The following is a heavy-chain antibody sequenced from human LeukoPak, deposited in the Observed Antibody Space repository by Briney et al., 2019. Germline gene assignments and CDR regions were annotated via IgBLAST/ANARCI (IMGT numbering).Heavy chain of an antibody. CDR2: INPNSGGT. CDR1: GYTFTGYY. CDR3: ARDSPVAPSNNWFDP. V-gene: IGHV1-2*02. D-gene: IGHD6-19*01. Sequence: ASVKVSCKASGYTFTGYYMHWVRQAPGQGLEWMGWINPNSGGTNYAQKFQGRVTMTTDTSTSTAFMELRSLRSDDTALYYCARDSPVAPSNNWFDPWGQGTLVTVSS. J-gene: IGHJ5*02.